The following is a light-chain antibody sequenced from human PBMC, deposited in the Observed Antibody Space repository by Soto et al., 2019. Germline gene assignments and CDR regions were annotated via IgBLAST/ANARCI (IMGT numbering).Light chain of an antibody. CDR2: AAS. V-gene: IGKV1-39*01. Sequence: DIQMTQSPSSLFASVGDRVTITCRASQSISTYLNWYQQTPGKAPKLLIYAASSLQSGVPSRFSGSGSGTDFTLTISSLHPEDSATYYCQQSYSTPPTFGQGTKVDIK. CDR3: QQSYSTPPT. J-gene: IGKJ1*01. CDR1: QSISTY.